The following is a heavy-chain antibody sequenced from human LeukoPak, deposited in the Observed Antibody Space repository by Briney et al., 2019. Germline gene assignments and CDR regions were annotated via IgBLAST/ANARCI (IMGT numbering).Heavy chain of an antibody. Sequence: PSETLSLTCTVSGVSISSYYWSWIRQPPGKGLEWIGYIYYSGSTNYNPSLKSRVTISVDTSKNQFSLKLSSVAAADTAVYYCARVGSGSGSYYPPYFDYWGQGTLVTVSS. CDR2: IYYSGST. D-gene: IGHD3-10*01. J-gene: IGHJ4*02. CDR1: GVSISSYY. V-gene: IGHV4-59*01. CDR3: ARVGSGSGSYYPPYFDY.